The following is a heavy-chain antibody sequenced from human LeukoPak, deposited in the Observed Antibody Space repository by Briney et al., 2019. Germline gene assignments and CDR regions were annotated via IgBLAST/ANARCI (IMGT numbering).Heavy chain of an antibody. CDR1: GYTFTSYG. CDR3: ARDQEWFGEIGMDV. J-gene: IGHJ6*03. Sequence: ASVKVSCKASGYTFTSYGISWVRQGPGQGLEWMGWISAYNGNTNYAQKLQGRVTMTTDPSTSTAYVELRSLRSDDTAVYYCARDQEWFGEIGMDVWGKGTTVTVSS. D-gene: IGHD3-10*01. CDR2: ISAYNGNT. V-gene: IGHV1-18*01.